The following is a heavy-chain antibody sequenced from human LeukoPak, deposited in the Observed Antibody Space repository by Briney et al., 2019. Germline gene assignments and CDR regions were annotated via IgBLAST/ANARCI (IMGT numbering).Heavy chain of an antibody. V-gene: IGHV1-24*01. J-gene: IGHJ2*01. CDR2: CDPADGET. Sequence: ASVKDSFKVSGYTLTELSMHWVRQAPGKGRAWMGGCDPADGETIYVQKFEGRVTMDEYTSTDTAYMELSSLRSEDTAVYYCATATTVVTEYWYFDLWGRGTLVTVSS. CDR1: GYTLTELS. CDR3: ATATTVVTEYWYFDL. D-gene: IGHD4-23*01.